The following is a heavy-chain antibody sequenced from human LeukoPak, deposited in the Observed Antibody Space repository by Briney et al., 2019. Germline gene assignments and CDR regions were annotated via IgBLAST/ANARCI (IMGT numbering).Heavy chain of an antibody. CDR2: IYSGGST. CDR1: GFTVSSNY. J-gene: IGHJ4*02. Sequence: GGSLRLSCAASGFTVSSNYMSWVRQAPGKGLEWVSVIYSGGSTYYADSVKGRFTISRDNSKNTLYLQMNSLRAEDTAVYYCARARYDSSGYYVGPLDYWGQGTLVTVSS. D-gene: IGHD3-22*01. CDR3: ARARYDSSGYYVGPLDY. V-gene: IGHV3-53*01.